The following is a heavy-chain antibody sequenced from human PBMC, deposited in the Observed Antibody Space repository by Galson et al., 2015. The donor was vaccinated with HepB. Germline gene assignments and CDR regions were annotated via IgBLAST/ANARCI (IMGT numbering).Heavy chain of an antibody. CDR1: GFTFSSYA. CDR2: ISGSGGST. J-gene: IGHJ4*02. Sequence: SLRLSCAASGFTFSSYAMSWVRQAPGKGLEWVSAISGSGGSTYYADSVKGRFTISRDNSKNTLYLQMNSLRAEDTAVYYCAKDPASARGYSYGLSDYWGQGTLVTVSS. CDR3: AKDPASARGYSYGLSDY. V-gene: IGHV3-23*01. D-gene: IGHD5-18*01.